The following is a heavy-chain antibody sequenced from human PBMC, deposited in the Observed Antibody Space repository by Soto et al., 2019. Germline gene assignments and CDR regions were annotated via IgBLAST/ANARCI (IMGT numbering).Heavy chain of an antibody. V-gene: IGHV4-59*08. CDR1: GGSISSYY. CDR2: IYYSGST. J-gene: IGHJ4*02. Sequence: SETLSLTCTVSGGSISSYYWSWIRQPPGKGLEWIGYIYYSGSTNYNPSLKSRVTISVDTSKNQFSLKLSSVTAADTAVYYCARLTGGYDEAIFDYWGQGTLVTVSS. CDR3: ARLTGGYDEAIFDY. D-gene: IGHD5-12*01.